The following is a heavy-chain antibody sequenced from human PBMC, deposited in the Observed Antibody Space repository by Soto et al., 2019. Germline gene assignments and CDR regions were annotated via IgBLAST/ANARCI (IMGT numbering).Heavy chain of an antibody. CDR3: ARAEKYYDSSGYYYWFDP. Sequence: SETLSLTCTVSGGSISSYYWSWIRQPPGKGLEWIGYIYYSGSTNYNPSLKSRVTISVDTSKNQFSLKLSSVTAADTAVYYCARAEKYYDSSGYYYWFDPWGQGTLVTVS. D-gene: IGHD3-22*01. CDR1: GGSISSYY. V-gene: IGHV4-59*01. CDR2: IYYSGST. J-gene: IGHJ5*02.